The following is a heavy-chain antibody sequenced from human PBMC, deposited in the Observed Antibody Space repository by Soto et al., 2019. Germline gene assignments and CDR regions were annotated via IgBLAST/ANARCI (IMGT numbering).Heavy chain of an antibody. CDR1: GASLSDNY. J-gene: IGHJ4*02. CDR2: INHSGNT. Sequence: SETLSLTCAVYGASLSDNYCNWLRQPPGKGLEWIGEINHSGNTNYNPSLRSRVTISVDTSKNQFSLKLSSVTAADTAVYYCARETPPLHYWGQGTLVTVSS. V-gene: IGHV4-34*01. CDR3: ARETPPLHY.